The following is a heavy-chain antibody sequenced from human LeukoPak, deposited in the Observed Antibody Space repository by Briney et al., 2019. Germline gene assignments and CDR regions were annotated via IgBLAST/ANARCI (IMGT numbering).Heavy chain of an antibody. CDR2: IYYSGST. J-gene: IGHJ4*02. V-gene: IGHV4-39*01. Sequence: PSETLSLTCTVSGGSISSSSYHWGWIRQPPGKGLEWIGSIYYSGSTYYNPSLKSRVTISVDTSKNQFSLKLSSVTAADTAVYYCARQGYYALFDYWGQGTLVTVSS. CDR1: GGSISSSSYH. CDR3: ARQGYYALFDY. D-gene: IGHD3-10*01.